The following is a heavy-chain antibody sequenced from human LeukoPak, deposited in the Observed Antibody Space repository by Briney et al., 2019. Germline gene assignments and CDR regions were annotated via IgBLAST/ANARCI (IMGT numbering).Heavy chain of an antibody. D-gene: IGHD3-22*01. CDR3: AKDMEHRRIGWISMIVVVSNAFDI. CDR1: GFTFDDYA. CDR2: ISWNSGSI. Sequence: GGSLRLSCAASGFTFDDYAMHWVRQAPGKGLEWVSGISWNSGSIGYADSVKGRFTISRDNAKNSLYLQMNSLRAEDTALYYCAKDMEHRRIGWISMIVVVSNAFDIWGQGTMVTVSS. J-gene: IGHJ3*02. V-gene: IGHV3-9*01.